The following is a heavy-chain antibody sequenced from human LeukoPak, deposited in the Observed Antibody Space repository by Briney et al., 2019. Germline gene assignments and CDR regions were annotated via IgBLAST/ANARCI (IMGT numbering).Heavy chain of an antibody. CDR2: IYHSGST. CDR1: GGSISSGGYS. J-gene: IGHJ4*02. Sequence: PSQTLSLTCAVSGGSISSGGYSWSWIRQPPGKGLEWIGYIYHSGSTYYNPSLKSRVTISVDRSKNQFSLKLSSVTAADTAVYYCARQPGPDYWGQGTLVTVSS. CDR3: ARQPGPDY. V-gene: IGHV4-30-2*01.